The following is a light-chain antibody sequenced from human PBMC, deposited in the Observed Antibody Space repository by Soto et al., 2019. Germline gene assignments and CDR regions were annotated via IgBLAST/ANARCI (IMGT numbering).Light chain of an antibody. V-gene: IGKV3-15*01. CDR3: QQYNNWPPDWT. Sequence: EIVMTQSPATLSESPGERATLSCRASQSVGSNLAWYQQKPGQAPRLLIYGASTRATGIPARFSGSGSGTEFTLTISSLQSEDFAIYFCQQYNNWPPDWTFGQGTKVEIK. CDR2: GAS. J-gene: IGKJ1*01. CDR1: QSVGSN.